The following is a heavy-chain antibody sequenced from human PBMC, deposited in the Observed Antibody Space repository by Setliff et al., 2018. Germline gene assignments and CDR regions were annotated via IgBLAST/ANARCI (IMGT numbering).Heavy chain of an antibody. CDR3: AKDVVGYSSTWPKRDYFDS. CDR1: GGSFSNYY. J-gene: IGHJ4*02. V-gene: IGHV3-23*01. D-gene: IGHD6-13*01. Sequence: ETLSLTCTVYGGSFSNYYWSWIRQPPGKGLEWVSSISDTAIGIYYTGSVRGRFTISRDNSKKILFLQMNSLRVEDTAIYYCAKDVVGYSSTWPKRDYFDSWGQGTLVTVSS. CDR2: ISDTAIGI.